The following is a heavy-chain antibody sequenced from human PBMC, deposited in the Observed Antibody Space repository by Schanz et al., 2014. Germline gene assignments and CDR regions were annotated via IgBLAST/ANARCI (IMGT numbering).Heavy chain of an antibody. Sequence: QVQLVQSGGEVKKPGASVKVSCKASGYTFTFTTYGISWVRQVPGQGLEWMGWINPSNGNTVYAQNFQGRITMTTETSATIASMELRSLRSDDSAVYYCARAGFCSGSACYSLGIDYWGQGTLVTVSS. D-gene: IGHD2-15*01. CDR2: INPSNGNT. CDR3: ARAGFCSGSACYSLGIDY. J-gene: IGHJ4*02. V-gene: IGHV1-18*01. CDR1: GYTFTFTTYG.